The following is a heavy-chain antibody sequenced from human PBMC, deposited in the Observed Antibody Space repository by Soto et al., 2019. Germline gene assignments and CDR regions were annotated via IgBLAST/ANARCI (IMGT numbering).Heavy chain of an antibody. CDR3: AKEGRQLVNYYYYMDV. D-gene: IGHD6-6*01. Sequence: EVQLVESGGGLVQPGRSLRLSCAASGFTFDDYAMHWVRQAPGKGLEWVSGISWNSGSIGYADSVKGRFTISRDNAKNSLYLQMNSLRAEDTALYYCAKEGRQLVNYYYYMDVWGKGTTVTVSS. CDR2: ISWNSGSI. J-gene: IGHJ6*03. CDR1: GFTFDDYA. V-gene: IGHV3-9*01.